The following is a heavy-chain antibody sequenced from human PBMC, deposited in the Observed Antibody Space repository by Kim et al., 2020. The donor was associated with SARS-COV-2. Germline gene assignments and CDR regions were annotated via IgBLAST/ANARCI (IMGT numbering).Heavy chain of an antibody. CDR2: IQYDGSSK. J-gene: IGHJ3*02. CDR1: GFTFSTSG. V-gene: IGHV3-30*02. CDR3: AREASPDLIGTFDI. D-gene: IGHD3-22*01. Sequence: GGSLRLSCVASGFTFSTSGIHWVRQAPGKGLEWVAFIQYDGSSKYYIDSVKGRFTISRDNSKNTVYLEMNSLRAEDTAIYSCAREASPDLIGTFDIWGQG.